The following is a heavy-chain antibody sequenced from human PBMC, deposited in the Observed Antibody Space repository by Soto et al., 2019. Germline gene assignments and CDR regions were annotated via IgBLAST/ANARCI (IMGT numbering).Heavy chain of an antibody. D-gene: IGHD3-9*01. CDR2: ISAYNGNT. CDR1: CLTLSRSV. Sequence: GGSGKVFCEAFCLTLSRSVIRWVRPGPGKRVEWMGWISAYNGNTNYAQKLQGRVTMTTDTSTSTAYMELRSLRSDDTAVYYCASTGPDYDILTGYYKTALDIWGQGTMVTVS. V-gene: IGHV1-18*01. J-gene: IGHJ3*02. CDR3: ASTGPDYDILTGYYKTALDI.